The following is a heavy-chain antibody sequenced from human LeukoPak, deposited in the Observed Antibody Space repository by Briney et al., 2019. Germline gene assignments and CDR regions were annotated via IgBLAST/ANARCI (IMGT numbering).Heavy chain of an antibody. Sequence: GGSLRLSCAASGFTLSRYDMLGVRQARGKGGEGVEVISYDGSNKYYAHSVKGRFTISRDNSKNTLYLQMNSLRAEDTAVYYCARVLPVGYSYGGRGWGQGTLVTVSS. J-gene: IGHJ4*02. CDR1: GFTLSRYD. CDR3: ARVLPVGYSYGGRG. D-gene: IGHD5-18*01. V-gene: IGHV3-30*04. CDR2: ISYDGSNK.